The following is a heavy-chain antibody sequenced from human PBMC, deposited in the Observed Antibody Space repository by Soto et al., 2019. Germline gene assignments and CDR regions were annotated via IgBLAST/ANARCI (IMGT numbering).Heavy chain of an antibody. Sequence: ASVNVSFKTSGYTFTNYYIHWVRQAPGQGLECMGVVNPSGTSTTYAQKFQGRVTMTRDTSTSTVYMDLSSLRPEDTAVYFCARVPVSYRAPCSGGSCYLFDYWGQGTLVTVSS. CDR1: GYTFTNYY. CDR2: VNPSGTST. CDR3: ARVPVSYRAPCSGGSCYLFDY. V-gene: IGHV1-46*01. D-gene: IGHD2-15*01. J-gene: IGHJ4*02.